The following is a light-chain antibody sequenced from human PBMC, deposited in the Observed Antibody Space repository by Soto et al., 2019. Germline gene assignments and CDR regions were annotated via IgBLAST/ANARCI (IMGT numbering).Light chain of an antibody. CDR2: TNN. J-gene: IGLJ1*01. CDR3: AAWDDSLNGFV. CDR1: SSNIGSNT. V-gene: IGLV1-44*01. Sequence: QSVLTPPPSSSGSPGQRVTISCSGSSSNIGSNTVNWYQQLPGTAPKLLIYTNNQRPSGVRDRFSGSRSGTSASLAISGLQSEDEADYYCAAWDDSLNGFVFGTGTKVTVL.